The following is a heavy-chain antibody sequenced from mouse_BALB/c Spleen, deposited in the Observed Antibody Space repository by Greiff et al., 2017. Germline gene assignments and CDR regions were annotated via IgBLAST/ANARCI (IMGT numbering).Heavy chain of an antibody. Sequence: QVQLQQSGAELVRPGTSVKVSCKASGYAFTNYLIEWVKQRPGQGLEWIGVINPGSGGTNYNEKFKGKATLTADKSSSTAYMQLSSLTSDDSAVYFCARGPYGSSYGWYFDVWGAGTTVTVSS. V-gene: IGHV1-54*03. J-gene: IGHJ1*01. D-gene: IGHD1-1*01. CDR2: INPGSGGT. CDR3: ARGPYGSSYGWYFDV. CDR1: GYAFTNYL.